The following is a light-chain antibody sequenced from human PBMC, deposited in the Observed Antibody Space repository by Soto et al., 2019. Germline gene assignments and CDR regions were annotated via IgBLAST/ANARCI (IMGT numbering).Light chain of an antibody. CDR2: GAS. Sequence: AIQMTQSPSSLSASVGDRVTITCRASQDIRKDLAWYQQKPGKAPQILIYGASTLQTGVASRFSGSGSATDFTLTISSLQPEDSAAYYYLQDYNYPFTFGQGTKVDIK. J-gene: IGKJ2*01. V-gene: IGKV1-6*01. CDR3: LQDYNYPFT. CDR1: QDIRKD.